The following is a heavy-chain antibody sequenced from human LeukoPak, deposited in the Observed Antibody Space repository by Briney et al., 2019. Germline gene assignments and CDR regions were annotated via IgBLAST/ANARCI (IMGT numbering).Heavy chain of an antibody. J-gene: IGHJ4*02. CDR3: ARTFRYSSWG. Sequence: GGSLRLSCAASGFTFSSYSMNWVRQAPGKGLEWVSYISSSSNTIYYADSVKGRFTISRDNAKNSLYLQMNSLRAEDTAVYYCARTFRYSSWGWGQGTLVTVSS. V-gene: IGHV3-48*01. CDR2: ISSSSNTI. D-gene: IGHD6-6*01. CDR1: GFTFSSYS.